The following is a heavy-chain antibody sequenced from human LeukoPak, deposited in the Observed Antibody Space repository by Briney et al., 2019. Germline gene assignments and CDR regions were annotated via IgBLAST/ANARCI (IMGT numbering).Heavy chain of an antibody. V-gene: IGHV4-34*01. J-gene: IGHJ4*02. CDR3: ARRPIYYDSSGYLDY. CDR1: GGSFSGYY. Sequence: SETLSLTCAVYGGSFSGYYWSWIRQPPGKGLEWIGEINHSGSTNYNPSLKSRVTISVDTSKNQFSLKLSSVTAADTAVYYCARRPIYYDSSGYLDYWGQGTLVTVSS. CDR2: INHSGST. D-gene: IGHD3-22*01.